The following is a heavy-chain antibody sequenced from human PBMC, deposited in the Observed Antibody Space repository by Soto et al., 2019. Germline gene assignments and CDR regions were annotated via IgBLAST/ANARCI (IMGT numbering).Heavy chain of an antibody. CDR2: ISSNGGST. J-gene: IGHJ5*02. CDR3: VTGRSNIVVVVAATPDWFAP. D-gene: IGHD2-15*01. CDR1: GFTFSSYA. Sequence: PGGSLRLSCSASGFTFSSYAMRWVRQAPGKGLEYVSAISSNGGSTYYADSVKGRFTISRDNSKNTLYLQMSSLRAEDTAVYYCVTGRSNIVVVVAATPDWFAPWGQGTLVTRLL. V-gene: IGHV3-64D*08.